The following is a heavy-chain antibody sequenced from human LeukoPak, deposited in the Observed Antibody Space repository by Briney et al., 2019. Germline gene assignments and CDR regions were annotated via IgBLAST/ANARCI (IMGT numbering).Heavy chain of an antibody. Sequence: SETLSLTCAVFGWPFSGYYSTWFRQSPRKGLDWLGQINHSGSANYNRSLKSRVTITIESSKNQFSLELSSVTAADSAMYYCATGKYDSSDYSGGWYYFDYWGQGTLVPVSS. D-gene: IGHD3-22*01. CDR2: INHSGSA. CDR1: GWPFSGYY. V-gene: IGHV4-34*01. CDR3: ATGKYDSSDYSGGWYYFDY. J-gene: IGHJ4*02.